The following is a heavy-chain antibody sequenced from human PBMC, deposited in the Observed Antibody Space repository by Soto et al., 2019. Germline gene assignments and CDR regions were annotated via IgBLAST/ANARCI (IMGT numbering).Heavy chain of an antibody. CDR3: AKGHDFWSGYLDY. CDR1: GFTFSSYG. J-gene: IGHJ4*02. V-gene: IGHV3-30*18. D-gene: IGHD3-3*01. Sequence: QVQLVESGGGVVQPGRSLRLSCAASGFTFSSYGMHWVRQAPGKGLEWVAVISYDGSKKYYADSVKGRFTISRDNSKNTLYLQMNSLRAEDTAVYYCAKGHDFWSGYLDYWGQGTLVTVSS. CDR2: ISYDGSKK.